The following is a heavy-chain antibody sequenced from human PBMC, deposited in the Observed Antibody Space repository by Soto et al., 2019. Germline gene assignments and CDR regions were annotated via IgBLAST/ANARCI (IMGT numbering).Heavy chain of an antibody. CDR1: GFTFSSYS. CDR3: ARGEFVVVVAATDY. CDR2: ISPSSSYI. J-gene: IGHJ4*02. V-gene: IGHV3-21*06. Sequence: GGSLRLSCAASGFTFSSYSMNWVRQAPGKGLEWVSSISPSSSYIYYADSLKGRFTISRDNAKNSVYLQMNSLRAEDTAVYYCARGEFVVVVAATDYWGQGTLVTVSS. D-gene: IGHD2-15*01.